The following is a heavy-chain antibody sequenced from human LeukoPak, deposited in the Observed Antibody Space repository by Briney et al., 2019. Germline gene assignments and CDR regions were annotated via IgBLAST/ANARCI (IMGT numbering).Heavy chain of an antibody. V-gene: IGHV7-4-1*02. Sequence: ASVKVSCKASGYTLTSYAMNWVRQAPGQGLEWMGWINANTGNPTYAQGFTGRFLFSLDTSVTTAYLEISSLQAEDTAVYYCARAPGIAEPDGYFMDVWGKGTTVTVSS. CDR3: ARAPGIAEPDGYFMDV. CDR2: INANTGNP. D-gene: IGHD6-13*01. J-gene: IGHJ6*03. CDR1: GYTLTSYA.